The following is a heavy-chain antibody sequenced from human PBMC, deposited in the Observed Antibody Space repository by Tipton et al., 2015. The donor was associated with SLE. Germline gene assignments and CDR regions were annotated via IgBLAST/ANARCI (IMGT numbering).Heavy chain of an antibody. CDR2: INYSGST. J-gene: IGHJ5*02. Sequence: TLSLTCTVSGGSIGSYYWSWIRQAPGKGLEWIGYINYSGSTKYNPSLKSRVTISVDTSKNQFSLKLSSVTAADTAVYYCARDPFYDSSGYPSPWGQGTLVTVSS. V-gene: IGHV4-59*01. CDR1: GGSIGSYY. D-gene: IGHD3-22*01. CDR3: ARDPFYDSSGYPSP.